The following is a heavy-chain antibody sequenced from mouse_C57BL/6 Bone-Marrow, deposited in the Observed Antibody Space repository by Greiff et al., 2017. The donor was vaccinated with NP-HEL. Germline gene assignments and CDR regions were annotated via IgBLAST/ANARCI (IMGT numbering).Heavy chain of an antibody. Sequence: EVQLQQSGPELVKPGASVKISCKASGYTFTDYYMNWVKQSHGKSLEWIGDINPNNGGTSYNQKFKGKATLTVDKSSSTAYMELRSLTSEDSAVYYCALYYDYALAYWGQGTLVTVSA. J-gene: IGHJ3*01. CDR3: ALYYDYALAY. CDR2: INPNNGGT. D-gene: IGHD2-4*01. V-gene: IGHV1-26*01. CDR1: GYTFTDYY.